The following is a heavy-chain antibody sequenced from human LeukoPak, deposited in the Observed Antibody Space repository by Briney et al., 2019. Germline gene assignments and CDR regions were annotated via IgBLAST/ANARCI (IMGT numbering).Heavy chain of an antibody. Sequence: GGSLRLSCAASGFTVSSNYMSWVRQAPGKGLEWVSVIYSGGSTYYADSVKGRFTISRDNSKNTLYLQMNSLRAEDTAVYYCATLTYYYDSSGYYYVDYWGQGTLVTVSS. CDR2: IYSGGST. CDR3: ATLTYYYDSSGYYYVDY. V-gene: IGHV3-66*04. J-gene: IGHJ4*02. D-gene: IGHD3-22*01. CDR1: GFTVSSNY.